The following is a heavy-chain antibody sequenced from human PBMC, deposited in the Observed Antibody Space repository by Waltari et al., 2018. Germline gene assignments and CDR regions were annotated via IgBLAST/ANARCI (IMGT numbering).Heavy chain of an antibody. V-gene: IGHV3-21*02. J-gene: IGHJ4*02. CDR2: ISGSSRYL. CDR3: ARGHEHQLISAFFS. D-gene: IGHD2-2*01. CDR1: GFSFSNYN. Sequence: EVQLVESGGNLVKPGGSLRLSCAASGFSFSNYNMNWVRQAPGKGLEWVQTISGSSRYLYSGAAVKGRFTISRDNAKNSLYLEMNNLRVEDTAVYYCARGHEHQLISAFFSWGLGTLVTVSS.